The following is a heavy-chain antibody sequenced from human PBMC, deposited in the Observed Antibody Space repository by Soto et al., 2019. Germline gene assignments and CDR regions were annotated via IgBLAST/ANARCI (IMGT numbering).Heavy chain of an antibody. CDR2: ISSSSSYI. J-gene: IGHJ6*02. V-gene: IGHV3-21*01. CDR3: AGDKSEVLRFLEWLPIDYYYGMDV. CDR1: GFTFSSYS. Sequence: GGSLRLSCAASGFTFSSYSMNWVRQAPGKGLEWVSSISSSSSYIYYADSVKGRLNISRDNAKNSLYLQMNSLRAEDTAVYYCAGDKSEVLRFLEWLPIDYYYGMDVWGQGTTVTVSS. D-gene: IGHD3-3*01.